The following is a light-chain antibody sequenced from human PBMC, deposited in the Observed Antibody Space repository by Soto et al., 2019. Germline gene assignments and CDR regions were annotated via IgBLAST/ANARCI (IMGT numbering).Light chain of an antibody. V-gene: IGLV2-14*01. J-gene: IGLJ1*01. CDR1: SSDVGSYNY. Sequence: QSALTQPASVSGSPGQSITISCTGTSSDVGSYNYVSWYQQHPGKAPRLMIYASSNRPSGVSHRFSGSRSGNTASLTISGLQAEDEADYFCSSYTSGSTLYVFGSGTKFTVL. CDR2: ASS. CDR3: SSYTSGSTLYV.